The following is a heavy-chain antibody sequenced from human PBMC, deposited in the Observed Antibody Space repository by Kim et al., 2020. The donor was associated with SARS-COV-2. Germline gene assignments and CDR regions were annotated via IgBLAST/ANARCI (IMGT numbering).Heavy chain of an antibody. V-gene: IGHV3-43*01. D-gene: IGHD5-18*01. CDR2: ISWDGGST. J-gene: IGHJ4*02. Sequence: GGSLRLSCAASGFTFDDYTMHWVRQAPGKGLEWVSLISWDGGSTYYADSVKGRFTISRDNSKNSLYLQMNSLRTEDTALYYCAIDILRYSYELFDYWGQGTLVTVSS. CDR3: AIDILRYSYELFDY. CDR1: GFTFDDYT.